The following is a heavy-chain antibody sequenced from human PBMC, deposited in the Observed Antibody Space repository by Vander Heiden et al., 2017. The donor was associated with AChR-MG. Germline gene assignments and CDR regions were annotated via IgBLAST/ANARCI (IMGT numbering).Heavy chain of an antibody. CDR3: ARDRQWLVRFDY. CDR2: INPSGGST. CDR1: GYTFTSYY. V-gene: IGHV1-46*01. J-gene: IGHJ4*02. Sequence: QVQLVQSGAEVKKPGASVKVSCKASGYTFTSYYMHWVRQAPGQGLEWMGIINPSGGSTSYAQKFQGRVTMTRDTSTSTVYMELRSMRSEDTAVYYCARDRQWLVRFDYWGQGTLVTVSS. D-gene: IGHD6-19*01.